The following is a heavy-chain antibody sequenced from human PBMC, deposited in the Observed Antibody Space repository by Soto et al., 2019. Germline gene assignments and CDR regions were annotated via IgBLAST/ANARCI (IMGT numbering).Heavy chain of an antibody. D-gene: IGHD3-10*01. Sequence: PGGSLRLSCAASGCTFSSYGMHWVRQAPGKGLEWVAVISYDGSNKYYADSVKGRFTISRDNSKNTLYLQMNSLRAEDTAVYYWAKGGVEMATIRNYFDYWGQGTLVTVSS. CDR1: GCTFSSYG. CDR2: ISYDGSNK. V-gene: IGHV3-30*18. J-gene: IGHJ4*02. CDR3: AKGGVEMATIRNYFDY.